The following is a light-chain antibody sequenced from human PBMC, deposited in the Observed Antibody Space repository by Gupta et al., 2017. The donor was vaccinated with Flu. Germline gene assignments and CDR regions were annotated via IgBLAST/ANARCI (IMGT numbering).Light chain of an antibody. Sequence: VTPGEAAFIYCSTTQCRRHSNGYIYLDWYQQRPGQAPQLLIYSASKRACGVPDRFSGSGSGTDFTLKISRGEAEDVGVYYCKQRVQTPFTFGRGTKVEIK. V-gene: IGKV2-28*01. CDR3: KQRVQTPFT. J-gene: IGKJ4*01. CDR2: SAS. CDR1: QCRRHSNGYIY.